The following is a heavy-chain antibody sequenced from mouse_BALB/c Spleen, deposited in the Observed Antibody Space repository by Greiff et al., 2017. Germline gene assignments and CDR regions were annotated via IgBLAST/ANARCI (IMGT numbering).Heavy chain of an antibody. CDR1: GFTFSNYW. CDR2: IRLKSNNYAT. Sequence: EVKLMESGGGLVQPGGSMKLSCVASGFTFSNYWMNWVRQSPEKGLEWVAEIRLKSNNYATHYAESVKGRFTISRDDSKSSVYLQMNNLRAEDTGIYYCTRLGNPYYAMDYWGQGTSVTVSS. D-gene: IGHD2-1*01. J-gene: IGHJ4*01. CDR3: TRLGNPYYAMDY. V-gene: IGHV6-6*02.